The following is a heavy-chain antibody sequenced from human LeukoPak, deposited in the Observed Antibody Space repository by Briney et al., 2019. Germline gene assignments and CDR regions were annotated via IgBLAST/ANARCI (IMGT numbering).Heavy chain of an antibody. CDR3: ARISIVVVPAAYYFDY. J-gene: IGHJ4*02. Sequence: GGSLRLSCAASGFTFSSYAMHWVRQAPGKGLEWVAVISYDGSNKYYADSVKGRFTISRDNSKNTLYLQMNSLRAEDTAVYYCARISIVVVPAAYYFDYWGQGTLVTVSS. CDR2: ISYDGSNK. D-gene: IGHD2-2*01. V-gene: IGHV3-30-3*01. CDR1: GFTFSSYA.